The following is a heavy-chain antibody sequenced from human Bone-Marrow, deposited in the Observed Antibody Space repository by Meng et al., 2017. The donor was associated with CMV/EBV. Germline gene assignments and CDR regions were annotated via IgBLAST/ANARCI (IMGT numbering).Heavy chain of an antibody. CDR1: GFTFSSYW. D-gene: IGHD1-1*01. CDR2: IRSDDST. CDR3: ARACRQVNNCYLDY. V-gene: IGHV3-53*01. J-gene: IGHJ4*02. Sequence: GESLKISCAASGFTFSSYWMSWVRQAPGKGLEYVSFIRSDDSTNYAKTVQGRFTISRDNSKNTVFLLMNGLRAEDTALYYCARACRQVNNCYLDYWGQGTLVTVSS.